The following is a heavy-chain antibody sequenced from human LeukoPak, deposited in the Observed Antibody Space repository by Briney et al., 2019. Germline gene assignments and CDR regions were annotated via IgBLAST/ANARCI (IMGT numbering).Heavy chain of an antibody. CDR2: IQGDGSNT. CDR1: GFTFSKNW. CDR3: ARGTSAGGPISPFDF. V-gene: IGHV3-74*01. Sequence: GESLRLSCIASGFTFSKNWMHWVRQAPGKGLVWVSRIQGDGSNTNYADSVKGRFSISRDNAKNTVYLQMNSLRAEDTGIYYCARGTSAGGPISPFDFWGQGTLVTVSS. J-gene: IGHJ4*02. D-gene: IGHD6-13*01.